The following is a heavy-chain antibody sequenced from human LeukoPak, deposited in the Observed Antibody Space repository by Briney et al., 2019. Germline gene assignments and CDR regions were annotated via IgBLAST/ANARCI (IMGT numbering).Heavy chain of an antibody. D-gene: IGHD2-2*01. Sequence: PGGSLRLSCAASGFTFSSFAMSWVRQAPGKGLEWVSAISGSGVSTYYADSVKGRFTISRDNSKNTLFLQMNSLRAEDTAVYYCAKDRSCTGSSCNVGSWGQGTMVTVSS. CDR2: ISGSGVST. CDR3: AKDRSCTGSSCNVGS. V-gene: IGHV3-23*01. J-gene: IGHJ3*01. CDR1: GFTFSSFA.